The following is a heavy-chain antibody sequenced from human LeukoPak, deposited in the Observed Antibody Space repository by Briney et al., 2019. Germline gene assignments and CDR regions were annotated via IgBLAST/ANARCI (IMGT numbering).Heavy chain of an antibody. CDR2: IKQDGSEK. V-gene: IGHV3-7*01. Sequence: GGSLRLSCAASGFTFSSYWMSWVRQAPGKGLEWVANIKQDGSEKYYVDSVKGRLTISRDNAKNSLYLQMNSLRAEDTAVYYCARDATLWVSDYWGQVTLVTVSS. D-gene: IGHD1-26*01. J-gene: IGHJ4*02. CDR3: ARDATLWVSDY. CDR1: GFTFSSYW.